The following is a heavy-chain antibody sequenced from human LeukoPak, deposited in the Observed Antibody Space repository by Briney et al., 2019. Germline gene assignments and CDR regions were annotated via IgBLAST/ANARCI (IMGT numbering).Heavy chain of an antibody. D-gene: IGHD3-3*01. J-gene: IGHJ4*02. CDR2: INPNSGGT. CDR3: ARVPAASSYDFWSGYIYFFDY. V-gene: IGHV1-2*02. Sequence: GASVKVSCKASGYTFTGYYMHWVRQAPGQGLEWMGWINPNSGGTNYVEKFQGRVTMTRDTSISTAYMELSRLRSDDTAVYYCARVPAASSYDFWSGYIYFFDYWGQGTLVTVSS. CDR1: GYTFTGYY.